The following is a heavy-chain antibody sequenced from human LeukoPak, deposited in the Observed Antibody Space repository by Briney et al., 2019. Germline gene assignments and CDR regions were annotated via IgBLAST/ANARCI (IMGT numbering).Heavy chain of an antibody. CDR1: GGSIRSHY. CDR3: ATELETVGAPGGGY. J-gene: IGHJ4*02. D-gene: IGHD1-26*01. Sequence: PSETLSLTCTVSGGSIRSHYWSWIRQPAGKGLEWIGRIYSSGSTNYNPSLKSRVTMSVDTSKNQFSLRLSSVTAADTAVYYCATELETVGAPGGGYWGQGTLVTVSS. CDR2: IYSSGST. V-gene: IGHV4-4*07.